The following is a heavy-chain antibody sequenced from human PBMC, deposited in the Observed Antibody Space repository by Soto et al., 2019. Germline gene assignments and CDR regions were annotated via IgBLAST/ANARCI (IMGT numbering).Heavy chain of an antibody. V-gene: IGHV1-69*06. Sequence: QVQLVQSGAEVKKPGSSVKVSCKASRGTFSSCAISWVRQAPGQGLEWMGGIIPIFGTANYAQKFQGRVTITADKSTSTAYMELSSLRSEDTAVYYCARGDYYDSRGYYYAHQPFDYWGPGTLVTVSS. D-gene: IGHD3-22*01. CDR2: IIPIFGTA. J-gene: IGHJ4*02. CDR3: ARGDYYDSRGYYYAHQPFDY. CDR1: RGTFSSCA.